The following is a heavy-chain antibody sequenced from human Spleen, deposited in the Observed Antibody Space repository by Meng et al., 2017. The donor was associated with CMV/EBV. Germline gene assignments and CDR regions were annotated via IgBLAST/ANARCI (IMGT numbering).Heavy chain of an antibody. J-gene: IGHJ6*02. CDR3: ARGGLRFLVRAHYGMDV. Sequence: SETLSLTCTVSGGTISSYYWSWIRQPPGKGLEWIGYIYYSGSTNYNPSLKSRVTISVDTSKNQFSLKLSSVTAADTAVYWCARGGLRFLVRAHYGMDVWGQGTTVTVSS. CDR1: GGTISSYY. D-gene: IGHD3-3*01. CDR2: IYYSGST. V-gene: IGHV4-59*12.